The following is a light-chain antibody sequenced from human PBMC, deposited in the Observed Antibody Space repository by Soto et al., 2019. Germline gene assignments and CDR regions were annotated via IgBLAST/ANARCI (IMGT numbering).Light chain of an antibody. J-gene: IGLJ1*01. CDR1: SSNIGAGYD. CDR2: GKS. CDR3: QSYDSSLSGYV. V-gene: IGLV1-40*01. Sequence: QSVLTQPPSVSGAPGPRVTISCTGNSSNIGAGYDVHWYQQLPGTDPKLLIYGKSNRPSGVPDQFSCSMSGTSSSLAITGLQAEHEADYYCQSYDSSLSGYVFGTGTKVNVL.